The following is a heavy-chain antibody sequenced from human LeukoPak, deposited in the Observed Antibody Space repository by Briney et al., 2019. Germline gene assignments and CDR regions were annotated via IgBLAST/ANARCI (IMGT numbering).Heavy chain of an antibody. V-gene: IGHV1-69*05. D-gene: IGHD1-26*01. Sequence: SVKVSCKASGGTFSSYAISWVRQAPGQGLEWMGGIIPIFGTANYAQKFQGRVTITTDESTSTAYMELSSLRSEDTAVYYCARGVGAIAYFDYWGQGALVTVSP. CDR2: IIPIFGTA. J-gene: IGHJ4*02. CDR3: ARGVGAIAYFDY. CDR1: GGTFSSYA.